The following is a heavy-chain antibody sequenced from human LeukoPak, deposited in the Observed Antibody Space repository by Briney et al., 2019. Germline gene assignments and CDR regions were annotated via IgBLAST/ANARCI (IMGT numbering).Heavy chain of an antibody. J-gene: IGHJ2*01. CDR2: IYPGDSDT. D-gene: IGHD6-13*01. V-gene: IGHV5-51*01. CDR3: ARWRSSWYFDL. CDR1: GYTFTSYW. Sequence: GESLKISCKGSGYTFTSYWIGWVRQMPGKGLEWMGIIYPGDSDTRYSPSFQGQVTLSADRSISTAYLQWSTLKASGTAIYYCARWRSSWYFDLWGRGTLVSVSS.